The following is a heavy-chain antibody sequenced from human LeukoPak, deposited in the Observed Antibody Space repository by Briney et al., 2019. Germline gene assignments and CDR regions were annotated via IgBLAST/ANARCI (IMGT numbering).Heavy chain of an antibody. J-gene: IGHJ4*02. Sequence: GGSLRLSCAASGFTFSTYWMSWVRQAPGKGLEWVANIKQDGSEKYYVDSVKGRFTISRDNAKNSLYLQMNSLRAEDTAVYYCARDRSSMVRGNYFDCWGQGTLVTVSS. CDR3: ARDRSSMVRGNYFDC. D-gene: IGHD3-10*01. CDR2: IKQDGSEK. V-gene: IGHV3-7*01. CDR1: GFTFSTYW.